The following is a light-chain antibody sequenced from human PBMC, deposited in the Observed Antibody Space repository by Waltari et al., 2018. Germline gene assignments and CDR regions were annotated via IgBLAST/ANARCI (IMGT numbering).Light chain of an antibody. CDR2: GKN. CDR3: NSRDTSGNHVV. CDR1: SLRRYY. J-gene: IGLJ2*01. V-gene: IGLV3-19*01. Sequence: SSELTQEPAVSVALGQTVRITCHGDSLRRYYARWYQQKPGQAPVLVIYGKNNRPSGIPDRFSGSTSGNTASLTISGAHAEDEADYYCNSRDTSGNHVVFGGGTKLTVL.